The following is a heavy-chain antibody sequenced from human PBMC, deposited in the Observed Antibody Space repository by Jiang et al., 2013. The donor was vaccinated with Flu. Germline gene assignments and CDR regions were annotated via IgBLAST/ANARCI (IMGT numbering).Heavy chain of an antibody. CDR3: ARICGFYDSPVWDFDY. V-gene: IGHV2-70*01. CDR1: GFSLSTSGVG. Sequence: KPTQTLTLTCTFSGFSLSTSGVGVGWIRQPPGKALEWLALIDWDDDKFYSTSLKTRLTISKDTSKNQVVLTMTNMDPVDTATYYCARICGFYDSPVWDFDYWGQGTLVTVSS. D-gene: IGHD3-22*01. CDR2: IDWDDDK. J-gene: IGHJ4*02.